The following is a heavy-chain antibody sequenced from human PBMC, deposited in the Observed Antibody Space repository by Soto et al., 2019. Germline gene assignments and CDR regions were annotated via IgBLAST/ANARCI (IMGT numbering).Heavy chain of an antibody. CDR2: VYYSGSS. D-gene: IGHD2-2*01. J-gene: IGHJ5*02. CDR3: AKLSCTSSTCYFPGWFDP. CDR1: GDSISGGASF. Sequence: SETLSLACTVSGDSISGGASFWSWIRQPPGKGLEWIANVYYSGSSYYNPSLKSRLTISVDTTKNQFSLQLKSMTAADTAVYYCAKLSCTSSTCYFPGWFDPWGQGTLVTVSS. V-gene: IGHV4-31*03.